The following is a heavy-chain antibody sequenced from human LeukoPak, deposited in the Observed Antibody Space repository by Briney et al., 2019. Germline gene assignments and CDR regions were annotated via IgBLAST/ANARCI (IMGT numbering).Heavy chain of an antibody. CDR1: GFTFSSYS. Sequence: GGSLRLSCAASGFTFSSYSMNWVRQTPGKGLEWVSSISSSSSYIYYADSVKGRFTISRDNAKNSLYLQMNSLRAEDTAVYYCARDLGIAARPDYWGQGTLVTVSS. CDR3: ARDLGIAARPDY. J-gene: IGHJ4*02. CDR2: ISSSSSYI. D-gene: IGHD6-6*01. V-gene: IGHV3-21*01.